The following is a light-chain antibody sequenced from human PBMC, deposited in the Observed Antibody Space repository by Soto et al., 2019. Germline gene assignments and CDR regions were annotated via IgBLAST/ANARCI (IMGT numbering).Light chain of an antibody. J-gene: IGKJ2*01. CDR1: QDISNY. V-gene: IGKV1-33*01. CDR2: DTS. CDR3: QQYDKRIS. Sequence: DIHMTHSPSSLSASVGDTVTITCQASQDISNYLNWYQQKPGKAPRLLIYDTSDLDTGVPSRFSGSGSGTDFSLTISSLEPEDTGTYSCQQYDKRISFGLGIKVDIX.